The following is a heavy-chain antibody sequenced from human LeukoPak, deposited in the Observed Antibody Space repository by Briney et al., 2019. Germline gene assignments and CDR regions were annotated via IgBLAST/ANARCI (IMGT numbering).Heavy chain of an antibody. CDR3: AKDEQWLVSLPGAFDI. CDR2: ISGSGGST. CDR1: GFTFSSYA. V-gene: IGHV3-23*01. Sequence: QAGGSLRLSCAASGFTFSSYAMSWVRQAPGKGLEWVSAISGSGGSTYYADSVKGRFTISRDNSKNTLYLQMNSLRAEDTAVYYCAKDEQWLVSLPGAFDIWGQGTMVTVSS. D-gene: IGHD6-19*01. J-gene: IGHJ3*02.